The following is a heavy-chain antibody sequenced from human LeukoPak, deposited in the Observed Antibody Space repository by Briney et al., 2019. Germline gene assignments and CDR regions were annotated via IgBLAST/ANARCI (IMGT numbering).Heavy chain of an antibody. J-gene: IGHJ4*02. CDR3: ASCSGGSCYLNFDY. V-gene: IGHV1-2*02. CDR1: GYTFTGYY. CDR2: ISPNSGGT. D-gene: IGHD2-15*01. Sequence: ASVKVSCKASGYTFTGYYMHWVRQAPGQGLEWMGWISPNSGGTNYAQKFQGRVTMTRDTSISTAYMELSRLRSDDTAVYYCASCSGGSCYLNFDYWGQGTLVTVSS.